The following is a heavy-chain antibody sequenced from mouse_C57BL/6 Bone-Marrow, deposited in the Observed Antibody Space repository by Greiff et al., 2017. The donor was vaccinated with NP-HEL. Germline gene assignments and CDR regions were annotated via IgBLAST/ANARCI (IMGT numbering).Heavy chain of an antibody. Sequence: EVKLMESGGGLVKPGGSLKLSCAASGFTFSDYGMHWVRQAPEKGLEWVAYISSGSSTIYYADTVKGRFTISRDNAKNTLCLQMTSLRSEYTAMYYCARGSNYVDYYAMDYWGQGTSVTVSS. V-gene: IGHV5-17*01. CDR1: GFTFSDYG. D-gene: IGHD2-5*01. J-gene: IGHJ4*01. CDR2: ISSGSSTI. CDR3: ARGSNYVDYYAMDY.